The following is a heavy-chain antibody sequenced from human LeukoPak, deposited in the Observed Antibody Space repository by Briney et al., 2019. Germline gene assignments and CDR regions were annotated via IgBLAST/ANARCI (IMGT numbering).Heavy chain of an antibody. CDR3: ARDLYRDSLPVSWFDP. D-gene: IGHD4-11*01. CDR2: ISDYNGNT. V-gene: IGHV1-18*04. J-gene: IGHJ5*02. CDR1: GYTFTGYY. Sequence: GAXVKVSCKASGYTFTGYYMHWVRQAPGQGLEWMGWISDYNGNTNYAQKLQGRVTMTTDTSTSTAYMELRSLRSDDTAVYYCARDLYRDSLPVSWFDPWGQGTLVTVSS.